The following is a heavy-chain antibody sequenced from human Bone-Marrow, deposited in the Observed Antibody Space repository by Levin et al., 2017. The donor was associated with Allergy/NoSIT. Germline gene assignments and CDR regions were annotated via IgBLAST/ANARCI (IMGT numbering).Heavy chain of an antibody. CDR3: ARVGVVVVPAARRPYNWFDP. CDR2: INHSGST. D-gene: IGHD2-2*01. Sequence: SETLSLTCAVYGGSFSGYYWSWIRQPPGKGLEWIGEINHSGSTNYNPSLKSRVTISVDTSKNQFSLKLSSVTAADTAVYYCARVGVVVVPAARRPYNWFDPWGQGTLVTVSS. CDR1: GGSFSGYY. J-gene: IGHJ5*02. V-gene: IGHV4-34*01.